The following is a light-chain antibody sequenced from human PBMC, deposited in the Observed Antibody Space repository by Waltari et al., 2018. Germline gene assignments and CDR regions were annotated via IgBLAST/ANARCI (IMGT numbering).Light chain of an antibody. Sequence: IVMTQSPDSLAVSLGERAPINCKSSESVLFSSRNKNHLAWYQQKPGHPPKLLLYWASTRESGVPDRFSGSGSGTDFTLTISSLQAEDVAIYYCQQYYDSPLTFGGGTKVEIK. J-gene: IGKJ4*01. CDR1: ESVLFSSRNKNH. V-gene: IGKV4-1*01. CDR2: WAS. CDR3: QQYYDSPLT.